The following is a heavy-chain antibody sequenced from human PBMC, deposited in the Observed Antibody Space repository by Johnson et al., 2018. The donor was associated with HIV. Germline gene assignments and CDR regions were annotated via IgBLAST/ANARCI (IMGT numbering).Heavy chain of an antibody. J-gene: IGHJ3*02. V-gene: IGHV3-66*01. CDR1: GFIFSDYY. CDR2: IYSGGST. CDR3: AREGDGGAFDI. D-gene: IGHD3-16*01. Sequence: VQLVESGGGLVQPGGSQRLSCAASGFIFSDYYMTWIRQAPGKGLEWVPVIYSGGSTYYADSVKGRFTISRDNSKNTLYLQMNSLRAEDTAVYYCAREGDGGAFDIWGQGTMVTVSS.